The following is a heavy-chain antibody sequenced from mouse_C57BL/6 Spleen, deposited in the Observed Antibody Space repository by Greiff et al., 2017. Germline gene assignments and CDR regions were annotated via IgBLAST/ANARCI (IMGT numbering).Heavy chain of an antibody. CDR3: ARSTGTGEMDN. J-gene: IGHJ4*01. CDR1: GFSLTSYG. D-gene: IGHD4-1*02. CDR2: IWSGGST. V-gene: IGHV2-2*01. Sequence: VQLVESGPGLVKPSQCLSITCTVSGFSLTSYGVHWVRQSPGKGLEWLGVIWSGGSTDYNAAVISRLSISKDNSKSQVFFKMNSLQADDTAIYYCARSTGTGEMDNWGQGTSVTVSS.